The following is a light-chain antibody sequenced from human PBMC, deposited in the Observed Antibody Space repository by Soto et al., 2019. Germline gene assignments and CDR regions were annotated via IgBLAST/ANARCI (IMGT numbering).Light chain of an antibody. CDR1: QGITIW. J-gene: IGKJ4*01. Sequence: DIQMTQSPSSVSASVGDRVTITCRASQGITIWLAWYQQKPGKAPKLLIYRTSNLQSGVPSRFSDSGSGADFPLTISGLEPADFSTYYCQQASTFPLCFGGGTKVEIK. CDR2: RTS. V-gene: IGKV1-12*01. CDR3: QQASTFPLC.